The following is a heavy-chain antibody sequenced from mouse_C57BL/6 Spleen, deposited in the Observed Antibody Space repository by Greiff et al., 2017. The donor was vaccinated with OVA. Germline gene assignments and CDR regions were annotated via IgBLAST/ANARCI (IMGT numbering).Heavy chain of an antibody. V-gene: IGHV5-17*01. J-gene: IGHJ2*01. CDR2: ISSGSSTI. D-gene: IGHD2-1*01. Sequence: EVQLVESGGGLVKPGGSLKLSCAASGFTFSDYGMHWVRQAPEKGLEWVAYISSGSSTIYYAETVKGRFTISRDNAKNTLFLQITSLRSEDAAMYYCARSYYGNYFDYWGQGTTLTVSS. CDR3: ARSYYGNYFDY. CDR1: GFTFSDYG.